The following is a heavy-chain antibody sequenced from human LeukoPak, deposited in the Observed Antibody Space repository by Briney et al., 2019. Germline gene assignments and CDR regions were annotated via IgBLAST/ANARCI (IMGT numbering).Heavy chain of an antibody. V-gene: IGHV3-9*01. Sequence: QTGGSLRLSCAASGFTFDDYAMHWVRQAPGKGLEWVSGISWNSGSIGYADSVKGRFTISRDNAKNSLYLQMNSLRAEDTALYYCAREDEVVAAPFDYWGQGTLVTVSS. J-gene: IGHJ4*02. CDR1: GFTFDDYA. CDR3: AREDEVVAAPFDY. CDR2: ISWNSGSI. D-gene: IGHD2-15*01.